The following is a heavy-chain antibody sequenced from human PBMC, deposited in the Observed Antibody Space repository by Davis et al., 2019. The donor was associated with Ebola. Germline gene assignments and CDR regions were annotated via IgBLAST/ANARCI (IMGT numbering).Heavy chain of an antibody. J-gene: IGHJ4*02. CDR1: GYSFTSYW. D-gene: IGHD4-11*01. Sequence: PGGSLRLSCKGSGYSFTSYWIGWVRQMPGKGLEWMGIISPGDSNTRYSPSFQGQVTISADKSISTAYLQWSSLKASDTAMYYCARAYRVYFDYWGQGTLVTVSS. V-gene: IGHV5-51*01. CDR3: ARAYRVYFDY. CDR2: ISPGDSNT.